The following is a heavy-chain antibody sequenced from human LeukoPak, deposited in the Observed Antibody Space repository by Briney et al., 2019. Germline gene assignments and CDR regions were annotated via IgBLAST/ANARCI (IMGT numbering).Heavy chain of an antibody. J-gene: IGHJ4*02. CDR2: ISSSSSYT. V-gene: IGHV3-11*06. CDR3: ARAPRAVDTATYYFDY. CDR1: GFTFSHYS. D-gene: IGHD5-18*01. Sequence: GGSLRLSCAASGFTFSHYSMSWIRQAPGKGLEWVSYISSSSSYTNYADSVKGRFTISRDNAKNSLYLQMNSLRAEDTAVYYCARAPRAVDTATYYFDYWGQGTLVTVSS.